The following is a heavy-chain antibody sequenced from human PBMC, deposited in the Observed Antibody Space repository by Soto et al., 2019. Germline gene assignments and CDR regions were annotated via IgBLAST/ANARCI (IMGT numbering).Heavy chain of an antibody. V-gene: IGHV1-69*18. CDR1: GGTFSSYA. D-gene: IGHD3-3*01. Sequence: QVQLVQSGAEVKKPGSSVKVSCKASGGTFSSYAISWVRQAPGQGLEWLGNIIPIFGTANYAQKFQGRVTITADESTSTAYMELSSRRSEDTAVYYCARTVGNDDFGSGYRNYYYYGMDVWGQGTTVTVSS. CDR3: ARTVGNDDFGSGYRNYYYYGMDV. J-gene: IGHJ6*02. CDR2: IIPIFGTA.